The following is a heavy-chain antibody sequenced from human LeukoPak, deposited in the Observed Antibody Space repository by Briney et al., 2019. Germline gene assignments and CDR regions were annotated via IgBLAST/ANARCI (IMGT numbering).Heavy chain of an antibody. V-gene: IGHV3-74*01. CDR1: GFTFSNYW. CDR2: INSDGINT. Sequence: GGSLRLSCAASGFTFSNYWMHWVRHAPGKGLVWVSRINSDGINTSYADSVKGRFTISRDNAKNTLYLQMNSLRDEDTAVYYCTRGGVDYWGQGTLVTVSS. D-gene: IGHD3-10*01. J-gene: IGHJ4*02. CDR3: TRGGVDY.